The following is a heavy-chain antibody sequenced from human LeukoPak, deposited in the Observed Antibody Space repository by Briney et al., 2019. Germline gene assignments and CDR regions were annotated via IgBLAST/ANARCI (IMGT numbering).Heavy chain of an antibody. CDR1: GFTFSSYA. CDR2: ISYDGSNK. CDR3: AKSGYPYY. Sequence: SLXLSCAASGFTFSSYAMHWVRQAPGKGLEWVAVISYDGSNKYYADSVKGRFTISRDNSKNTLYLQMNSLRAEDTAVYYCAKSGYPYYWGQGTLVTVSS. V-gene: IGHV3-30-3*02. J-gene: IGHJ4*02. D-gene: IGHD3-22*01.